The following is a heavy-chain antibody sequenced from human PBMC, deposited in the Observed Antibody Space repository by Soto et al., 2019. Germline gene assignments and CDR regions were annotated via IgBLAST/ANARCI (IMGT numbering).Heavy chain of an antibody. V-gene: IGHV3-9*01. CDR1: GFTFDDYA. Sequence: PGGSLRLSCAASGFTFDDYAMHWVRQAPGKGLEWVSGISWNSGSIGYADSVKGRFTISRDNAKNSLYLQMNSLRAEDTAVYYCARDPPATRHGMDVWGQGTTVTVSS. CDR3: ARDPPATRHGMDV. CDR2: ISWNSGSI. J-gene: IGHJ6*02.